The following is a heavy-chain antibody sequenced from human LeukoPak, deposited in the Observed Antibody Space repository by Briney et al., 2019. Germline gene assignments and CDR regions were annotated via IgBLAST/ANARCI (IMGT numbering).Heavy chain of an antibody. D-gene: IGHD2-15*01. V-gene: IGHV1-69*13. CDR2: IIPIFGTA. J-gene: IGHJ6*02. CDR1: GGTFSSYA. Sequence: GASVKVSCKASGGTFSSYAISWVRQAPGQELEWMGGIIPIFGTANYAQKFQGRVTITADESTSTAYMELSSLRSEDTAVYYCARPSAPIVVVVAATMSVYYGMDVWGQGTTVTVSS. CDR3: ARPSAPIVVVVAATMSVYYGMDV.